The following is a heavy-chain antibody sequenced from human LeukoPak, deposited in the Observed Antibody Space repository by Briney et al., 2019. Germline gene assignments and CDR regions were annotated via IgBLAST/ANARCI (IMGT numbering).Heavy chain of an antibody. V-gene: IGHV3-23*01. J-gene: IGHJ4*02. CDR2: VNDGGDNT. D-gene: IGHD6-19*01. CDR3: AKARGTTGWLPYFDY. Sequence: PGGSLSLSCSASGFTFSSYAMSWVRQAPGKGLEWVPSVNDGGDNTYYADYLRGRFTVSRDNSRNTLWLQMNSLRAEDTAIYYCAKARGTTGWLPYFDYWGQGALVTVSS. CDR1: GFTFSSYA.